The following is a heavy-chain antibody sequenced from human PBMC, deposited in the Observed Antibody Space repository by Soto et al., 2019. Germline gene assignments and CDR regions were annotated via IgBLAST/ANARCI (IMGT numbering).Heavy chain of an antibody. V-gene: IGHV3-23*01. Sequence: GSLSLSCAAYGCTFSSYTLRWVRQAPGKGLEWVSAISGSGGSTYYADSVKGRFTISRDNSKNTLYLQMNSLRAEDTAVYYCAKDLSQNTDIKIFGDYCMDVWGQGTTVTFPS. CDR1: GCTFSSYT. CDR3: AKDLSQNTDIKIFGDYCMDV. J-gene: IGHJ6*02. CDR2: ISGSGGST. D-gene: IGHD3-3*01.